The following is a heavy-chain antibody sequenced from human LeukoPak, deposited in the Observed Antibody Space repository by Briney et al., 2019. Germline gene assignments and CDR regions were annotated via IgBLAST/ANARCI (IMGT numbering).Heavy chain of an antibody. D-gene: IGHD2-2*01. J-gene: IGHJ6*03. CDR3: ARGLSLVPATIYYHYMDV. CDR2: IYGDDYT. V-gene: IGHV3-53*01. Sequence: GGSLRLSCAASGFTVGSNYMTWVRQAPGKGLEWVALIYGDDYTFYADSVEGRFTVSRDRSKNTVYLRLNSLRPEDTAVYFCARGLSLVPATIYYHYMDVWGTGTTVTVSS. CDR1: GFTVGSNY.